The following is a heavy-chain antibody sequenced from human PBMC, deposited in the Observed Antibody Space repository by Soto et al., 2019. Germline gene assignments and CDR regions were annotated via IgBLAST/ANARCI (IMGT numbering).Heavy chain of an antibody. CDR3: ARGMVGYCSSTSCYNSWFDP. J-gene: IGHJ5*02. D-gene: IGHD2-2*02. Sequence: SETLSLTCAVSGGSISSGGYSWSWIRQPPGKGLEWIGYIYHSGSTYYNPSLKSRVTISVDRSKNQFSLKLSSVTAADTAVYYCARGMVGYCSSTSCYNSWFDPWGQGTLVTVSS. V-gene: IGHV4-30-2*01. CDR1: GGSISSGGYS. CDR2: IYHSGST.